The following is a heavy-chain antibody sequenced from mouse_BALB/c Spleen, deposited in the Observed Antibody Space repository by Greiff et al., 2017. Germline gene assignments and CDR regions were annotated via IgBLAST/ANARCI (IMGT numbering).Heavy chain of an antibody. CDR3: ARGDNYDY. CDR2: IAPGSGST. V-gene: IGHV1S41*01. D-gene: IGHD1-3*01. CDR1: GYTFTSYW. Sequence: DLVKPGASVKLSCKASGYTFTSYWINWIKQRPGQGLEWIGRIAPGSGSTYYNEMFKGKATLTVDTSSSTAYIQLSSLSSEDSAVYFCARGDNYDYWGQGTTLTVSS. J-gene: IGHJ2*01.